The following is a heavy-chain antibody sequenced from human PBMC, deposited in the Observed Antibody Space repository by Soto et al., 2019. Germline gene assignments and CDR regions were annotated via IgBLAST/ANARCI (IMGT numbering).Heavy chain of an antibody. CDR2: IYYTGST. J-gene: IGHJ5*02. CDR1: GGSISSGGYS. Sequence: SETLSLTCAVSGGSISSGGYSWSWIRQPPGKGLEWVGYIYYTGSTNYNPSLQSRVTISLDTSKSQFSLRLTAVTAADTAVYYCARLGAYYQSLGPWGPGTLVTVSS. D-gene: IGHD3-22*01. CDR3: ARLGAYYQSLGP. V-gene: IGHV4-61*08.